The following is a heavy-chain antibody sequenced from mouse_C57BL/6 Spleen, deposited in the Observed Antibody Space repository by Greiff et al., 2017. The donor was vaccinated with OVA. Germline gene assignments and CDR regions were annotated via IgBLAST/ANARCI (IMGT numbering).Heavy chain of an antibody. CDR1: GYTFTSYW. D-gene: IGHD1-1*01. V-gene: IGHV1-69*01. J-gene: IGHJ3*01. CDR3: ARIATVGPWFAY. Sequence: QVHVKQPGAELVMPGASVKLSCKASGYTFTSYWMHWVKQRPGQGLEWIGEIDPSDSYTNYNQKFKGKSTLTVDKSSSTAYMQLSSLTSEDSAVYYCARIATVGPWFAYWGQGTLVTVSA. CDR2: IDPSDSYT.